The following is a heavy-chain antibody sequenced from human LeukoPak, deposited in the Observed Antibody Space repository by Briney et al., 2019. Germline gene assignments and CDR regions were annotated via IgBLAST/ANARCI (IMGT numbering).Heavy chain of an antibody. CDR2: HKPIFGTA. CDR1: GGTFSSYE. Sequence: SETFSCKASGGTFSSYEISWVRQATGQGLERVRGHKPIFGTANNAHKFQKRVAISTGETTSPGYMELSSLRPEDTAVYYCARTYYYGSSGRIQPGGYYFDFWGQGTLVTVSS. V-gene: IGHV1-69*05. J-gene: IGHJ4*02. D-gene: IGHD3-22*01. CDR3: ARTYYYGSSGRIQPGGYYFDF.